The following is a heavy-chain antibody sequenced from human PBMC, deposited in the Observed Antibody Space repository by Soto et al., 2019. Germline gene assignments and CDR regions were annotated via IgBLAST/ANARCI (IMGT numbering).Heavy chain of an antibody. CDR2: ISAYDGNT. Sequence: QVQLVQSGAEVKKPGASVKVSCKASGYTFTSYGINWVRQAPGQGLEWLGWISAYDGNTNYAQILQGRVSMTTDTSTNTAYMAVRSLRSDDTAVYYCARGGYYDSSGSRNYYYYGMNVWGQGTTVTVSS. V-gene: IGHV1-18*01. CDR1: GYTFTSYG. CDR3: ARGGYYDSSGSRNYYYYGMNV. D-gene: IGHD3-22*01. J-gene: IGHJ6*02.